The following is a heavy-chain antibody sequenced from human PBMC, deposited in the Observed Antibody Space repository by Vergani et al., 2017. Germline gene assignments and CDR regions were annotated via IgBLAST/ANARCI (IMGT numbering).Heavy chain of an antibody. CDR3: ARMYGSNYYDGSGYVPFFDY. Sequence: QVTLKESGPVLVKPTETLTLTCTVSGFSLSNARMGVSWIRQPPGKALEWLAHIFSNDEKSYSTSLKSRLTISKDTSKSQVVLTVTNMDPMDTSTYYCARMYGSNYYDGSGYVPFFDYWGQGTLVTVSS. D-gene: IGHD3-22*01. CDR2: IFSNDEK. J-gene: IGHJ4*02. CDR1: GFSLSNARMG. V-gene: IGHV2-26*01.